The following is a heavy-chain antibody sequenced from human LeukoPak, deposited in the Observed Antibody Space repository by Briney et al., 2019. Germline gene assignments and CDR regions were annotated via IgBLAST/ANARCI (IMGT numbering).Heavy chain of an antibody. V-gene: IGHV3-23*01. CDR3: AKSDGGSGSYYRKYFDF. D-gene: IGHD3-10*01. J-gene: IGHJ4*02. CDR1: GFTFSSYA. CDR2: ISANGVVT. Sequence: GGSLRLSCAASGFTFSSYAMSWVRQAPGKGLEWVSSISANGVVTYYADSVKGRLTISRDNSKNTLYLQMNSLRAEDTAVYYCAKSDGGSGSYYRKYFDFWGQGTLVTVSS.